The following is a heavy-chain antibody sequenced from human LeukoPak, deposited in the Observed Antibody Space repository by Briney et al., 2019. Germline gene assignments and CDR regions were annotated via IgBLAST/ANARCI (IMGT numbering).Heavy chain of an antibody. CDR2: IYYSGST. CDR1: GFTFSSYSMN. CDR3: ARAKAYQLLLFASFDY. Sequence: PGGSLRLSCAASGFTFSSYSMNWVRQAPGKGLEWIGSIYYSGSTYYNPSLKSRVTISVDTSKNQFSLRLSSVTAADTAVYYCARAKAYQLLLFASFDYWGQGTLVTVSS. D-gene: IGHD2-2*01. J-gene: IGHJ4*02. V-gene: IGHV4-59*05.